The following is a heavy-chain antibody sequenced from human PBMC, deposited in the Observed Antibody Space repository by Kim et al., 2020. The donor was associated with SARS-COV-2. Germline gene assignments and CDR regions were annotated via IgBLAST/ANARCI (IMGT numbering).Heavy chain of an antibody. D-gene: IGHD3-16*01. CDR2: INAGNGNT. Sequence: ASVKVSCKASGYTFTSYAMHWVRQAPGQRLEWMGWINAGNGNTKYSQKFQGRVTITRDTSASTAYMELSSLRSEDTAVYYCARDRGGSWTLDRPRRGPFDYWGQGTLVTVSS. CDR3: ARDRGGSWTLDRPRRGPFDY. CDR1: GYTFTSYA. V-gene: IGHV1-3*01. J-gene: IGHJ4*02.